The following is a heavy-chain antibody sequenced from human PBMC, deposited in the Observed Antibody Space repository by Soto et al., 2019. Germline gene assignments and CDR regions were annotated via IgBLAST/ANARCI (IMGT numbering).Heavy chain of an antibody. Sequence: GESLKISCKGSGYSFTSYWIGWVRQMPGKGLEWMGIIYPGDSDTRYSPSFQGQVTISADKSISTAYLQWSSLKASDTAMYYCARPQDSSGYDYDRDDAFDIWGQGTMVTVSS. D-gene: IGHD5-12*01. CDR1: GYSFTSYW. V-gene: IGHV5-51*01. J-gene: IGHJ3*02. CDR2: IYPGDSDT. CDR3: ARPQDSSGYDYDRDDAFDI.